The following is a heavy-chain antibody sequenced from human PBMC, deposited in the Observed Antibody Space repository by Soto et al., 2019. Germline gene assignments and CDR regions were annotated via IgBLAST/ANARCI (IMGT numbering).Heavy chain of an antibody. CDR3: AKDLGPFARGKRAPYFDD. J-gene: IGHJ4*02. CDR1: GFTFSSYA. V-gene: IGHV3-23*01. Sequence: PGGSLRLSCAASGFTFSSYAMSWVRQAPGKGLEWVSAISGSGGSTYYADSVKGRFTISRDNSKNTLYLQMNSLRAEDTAVYYCAKDLGPFARGKRAPYFDDWGQGTLVTVSS. CDR2: ISGSGGST. D-gene: IGHD3-16*01.